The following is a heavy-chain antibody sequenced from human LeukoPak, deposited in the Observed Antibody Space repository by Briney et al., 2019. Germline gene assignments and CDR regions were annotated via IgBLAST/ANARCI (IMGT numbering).Heavy chain of an antibody. J-gene: IGHJ4*02. D-gene: IGHD4/OR15-4a*01. CDR3: ARRAGAYSHPYDY. V-gene: IGHV3-23*01. CDR2: ISGTGGST. CDR1: GFTFSTYA. Sequence: GGSLRLSCAASGFTFSTYAMTWVRQAPGKGLEWVSLISGTGGSTYYADSVKGRFTISGDNSKNTLYLQMNSLRAEDTAVYYCARRAGAYSHPYDYWGQGTLVTVSS.